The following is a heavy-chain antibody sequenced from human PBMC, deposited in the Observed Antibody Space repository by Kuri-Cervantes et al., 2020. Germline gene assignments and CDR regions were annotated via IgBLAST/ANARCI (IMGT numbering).Heavy chain of an antibody. CDR1: GYTFTSYG. J-gene: IGHJ5*02. CDR2: ISAYNGNT. Sequence: ASVKVSCKASGYTFTSYGISWVRQAPGQGLEWMGWISAYNGNTNYAQKLQGRVTMTTDTSTSTAYMELRSLRSDDTAVYYCARGITFTMVRGVSTPFDPWGQGTLVTVSS. CDR3: ARGITFTMVRGVSTPFDP. D-gene: IGHD3-10*01. V-gene: IGHV1-18*01.